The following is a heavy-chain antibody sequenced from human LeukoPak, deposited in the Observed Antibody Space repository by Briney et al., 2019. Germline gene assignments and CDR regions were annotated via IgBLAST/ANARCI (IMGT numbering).Heavy chain of an antibody. Sequence: ASLKVSCKASVYTFIDYYLFWVRQAPGQGLEWMGWINPNDGGTNYAQNFQGRVTITRDTAIKTVYMELSGQRMNDTAVYFCARGTYGSGTYRWFDPWGHGTLVTVSS. D-gene: IGHD3-10*01. CDR1: VYTFIDYY. V-gene: IGHV1-2*02. J-gene: IGHJ5*02. CDR2: INPNDGGT. CDR3: ARGTYGSGTYRWFDP.